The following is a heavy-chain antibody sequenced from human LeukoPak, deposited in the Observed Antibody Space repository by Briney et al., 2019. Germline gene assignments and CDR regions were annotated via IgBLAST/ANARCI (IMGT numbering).Heavy chain of an antibody. J-gene: IGHJ3*02. CDR2: ISYDGSNK. CDR1: GFTFSSYA. D-gene: IGHD3-3*01. V-gene: IGHV3-30*01. CDR3: ARGRRRIFGVVQDAFDI. Sequence: GGSLRLSCAASGFTFSSYAMHWVRQAPGKGLEWVAVISYDGSNKYYADSVKGRFTISRDNSKNTLYLQMNSLRAEDTAVYYCARGRRRIFGVVQDAFDIWGQGTMVTVSS.